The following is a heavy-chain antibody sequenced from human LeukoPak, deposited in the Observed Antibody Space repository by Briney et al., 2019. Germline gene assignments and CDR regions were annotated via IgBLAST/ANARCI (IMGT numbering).Heavy chain of an antibody. Sequence: ASVKVSCKVSGYTLTELSMHWVRQAPGKGLEWMGGFDPEDGETIYAQKFQGRVTMTRDTSTSTVYMELSSLRSEDTAVYYCARDRSSRVLEWLLPQYYFDYWGQGTLVTVSS. V-gene: IGHV1-24*01. D-gene: IGHD3-3*01. CDR2: FDPEDGET. CDR1: GYTLTELS. CDR3: ARDRSSRVLEWLLPQYYFDY. J-gene: IGHJ4*02.